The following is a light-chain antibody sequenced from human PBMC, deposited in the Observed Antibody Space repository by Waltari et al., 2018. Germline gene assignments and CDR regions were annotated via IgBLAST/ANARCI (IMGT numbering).Light chain of an antibody. CDR3: AAWDDTLNGVL. Sequence: HSVLTQSPSPSGPPGQTVTIFCSGSGSTIGARTVNWYQQLPGPAPKLLIYSNNQRPAGVPDRFSGSKSGSSASLAISRLQSEDEADYYGAAWDDTLNGVLCGGGTKLTVL. CDR1: GSTIGART. CDR2: SNN. J-gene: IGLJ3*02. V-gene: IGLV1-44*01.